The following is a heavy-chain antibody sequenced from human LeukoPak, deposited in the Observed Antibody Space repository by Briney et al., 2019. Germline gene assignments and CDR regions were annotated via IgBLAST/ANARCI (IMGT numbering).Heavy chain of an antibody. Sequence: GGSLRLSCAASGFTFSSYEMNWVRQAPGKGLEWVSYISSSGSTIYYADSVKSRFTISRDNAKNSLYLQMNSLRAEDTAVYYCARVVGSRNGMDVWGQGTTVTVSS. J-gene: IGHJ6*02. CDR1: GFTFSSYE. CDR3: ARVVGSRNGMDV. D-gene: IGHD6-13*01. CDR2: ISSSGSTI. V-gene: IGHV3-48*03.